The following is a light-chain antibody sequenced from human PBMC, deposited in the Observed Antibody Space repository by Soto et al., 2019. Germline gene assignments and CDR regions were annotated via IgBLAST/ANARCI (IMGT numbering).Light chain of an antibody. V-gene: IGKV1-33*01. CDR1: RDITDY. J-gene: IGKJ4*01. Sequence: IQMTQSTSSLSASVGDRVAITCQASRDITDYLNWYQQKPGKAPKLLIYDASKLETGVPSRFSGSGSGTDFTLTITSLQPEDIATYYCQQSANVPLTFGGGTKVDIK. CDR3: QQSANVPLT. CDR2: DAS.